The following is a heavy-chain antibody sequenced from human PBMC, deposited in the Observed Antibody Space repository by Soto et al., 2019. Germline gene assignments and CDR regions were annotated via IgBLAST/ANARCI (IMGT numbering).Heavy chain of an antibody. CDR3: ARSPWDFVVVSSAMREDVLAI. D-gene: IGHD2-2*01. V-gene: IGHV1-18*01. Sequence: ASVKVSCKASGYTFTNYGITWVRQAPGQGLEWMGWISAHNGDTHYTQRLQGRVTMTTDTSTSTAYMELRSLRSDDTAVYYCARSPWDFVVVSSAMREDVLAIRAQGSMV. CDR1: GYTFTNYG. CDR2: ISAHNGDT. J-gene: IGHJ3*02.